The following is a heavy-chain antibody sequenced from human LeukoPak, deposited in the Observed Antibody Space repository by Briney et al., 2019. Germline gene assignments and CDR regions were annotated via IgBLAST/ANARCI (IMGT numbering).Heavy chain of an antibody. CDR3: AKDRGKTYYYDSSGYFDY. D-gene: IGHD3-22*01. Sequence: GGALRLSCAASGFTFSSYGMHWGRQAPGKGLEWVAVISYDGSNKYYADSVKGQFTISIDNSKNTLYLQMNSLRAENTAVYYCAKDRGKTYYYDSSGYFDYWGQGTLVTVSS. CDR2: ISYDGSNK. J-gene: IGHJ4*02. V-gene: IGHV3-30*18. CDR1: GFTFSSYG.